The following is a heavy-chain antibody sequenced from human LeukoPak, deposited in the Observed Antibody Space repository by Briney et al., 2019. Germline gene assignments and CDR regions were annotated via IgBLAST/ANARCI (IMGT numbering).Heavy chain of an antibody. CDR2: ISSSGSTI. V-gene: IGHV3-48*03. D-gene: IGHD2-15*01. CDR1: GFTFSSYE. J-gene: IGHJ4*02. Sequence: GGSLRLSCAASGFTFSSYEMNWVRQAPGKGLEWVSYISSSGSTIYYADSVKGRFTISRDNAKNSLYLQMNSLRAEDTAVYYCARDLDCSGGSCYGWYFDYWGQGTLVTVSS. CDR3: ARDLDCSGGSCYGWYFDY.